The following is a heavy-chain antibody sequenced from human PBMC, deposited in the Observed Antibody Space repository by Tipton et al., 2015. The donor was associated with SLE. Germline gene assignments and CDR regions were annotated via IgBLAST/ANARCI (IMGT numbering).Heavy chain of an antibody. V-gene: IGHV4-39*07. CDR3: ARPTYSSGWYYFDY. J-gene: IGHJ4*02. Sequence: TLSLTCTVSGGSISSHYWGGIRQPPGKGLEWIGSIYYSGSTYYNPSLKSRVTISVDTTKNQFSLKLSSVTAADTAVYYCARPTYSSGWYYFDYWGQGTQVTVSS. CDR1: GGSISSHY. D-gene: IGHD6-19*01. CDR2: IYYSGST.